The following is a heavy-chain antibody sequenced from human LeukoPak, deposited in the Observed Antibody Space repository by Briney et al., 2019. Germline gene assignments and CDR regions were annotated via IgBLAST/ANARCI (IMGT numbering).Heavy chain of an antibody. Sequence: SETLSLTCAVYGGSSSGYYWSWIRQPPGKGLEWIGEIYHSGSTNYNPSLKSRVTMSVDTFKNQISLKLSSVTAADTAVYYCARGLGAALGYWGQGTLVTVSS. CDR1: GGSSSGYY. V-gene: IGHV4-34*01. CDR3: ARGLGAALGY. D-gene: IGHD6-25*01. CDR2: IYHSGST. J-gene: IGHJ4*02.